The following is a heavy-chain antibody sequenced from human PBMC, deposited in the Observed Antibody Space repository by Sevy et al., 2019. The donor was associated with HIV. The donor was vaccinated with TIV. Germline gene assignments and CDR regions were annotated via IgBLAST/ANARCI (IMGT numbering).Heavy chain of an antibody. Sequence: GGSLRLSCAASGFTFSSYWMHWVRQAPGKGLVWVSRINSDGSSTSYADSVKGRSTISRDNAKNTMYLQMNSLRTEDTAVYYCAREAPGIAAADTGDYWGQGTLVTVSS. V-gene: IGHV3-74*01. J-gene: IGHJ4*02. CDR2: INSDGSST. CDR1: GFTFSSYW. CDR3: AREAPGIAAADTGDY. D-gene: IGHD6-13*01.